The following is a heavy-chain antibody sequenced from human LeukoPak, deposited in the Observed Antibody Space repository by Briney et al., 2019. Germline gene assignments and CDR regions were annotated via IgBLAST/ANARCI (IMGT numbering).Heavy chain of an antibody. CDR3: ASDKGYSNNYFDY. V-gene: IGHV4-39*02. Sequence: SETLSLTCTVSGGSISTTGYYWAWIRQPPGKGLQWIASIYYSGSTYYNSSLKSRVTISVDTSKNQFSLKLSSMTAADTAVYYCASDKGYSNNYFDYWGQGTLVTVSA. CDR2: IYYSGST. J-gene: IGHJ4*02. CDR1: GGSISTTGYY. D-gene: IGHD6-13*01.